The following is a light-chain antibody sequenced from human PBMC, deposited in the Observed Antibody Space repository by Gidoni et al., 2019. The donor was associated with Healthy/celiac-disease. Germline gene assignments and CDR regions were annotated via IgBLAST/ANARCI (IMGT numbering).Light chain of an antibody. V-gene: IGKV1-39*01. J-gene: IGKJ1*01. Sequence: DIKMTKSPSSLSAAVGDRVTITCRASQSISSYLNWYQQQPGKAPQLLIYAASSLQSGVPSRFSGSGSWTDFTLPISSLQPEDFATYYCQQSYSTPPWTFGQXTKVEIK. CDR2: AAS. CDR1: QSISSY. CDR3: QQSYSTPPWT.